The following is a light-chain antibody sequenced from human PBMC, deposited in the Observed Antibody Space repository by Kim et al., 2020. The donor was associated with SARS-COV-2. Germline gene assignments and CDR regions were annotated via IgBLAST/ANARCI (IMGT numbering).Light chain of an antibody. J-gene: IGLJ3*02. V-gene: IGLV3-19*01. CDR2: GEN. CDR1: SLRTYY. Sequence: ALGQTVRITCQGDSLRTYYASWYKQRPGPAPVLVMYGENNRPSGIPDRFSGSNSGSTASLTIVGTQAEDEGDYYCNSRDSSGDHLVFGGGTRLTVL. CDR3: NSRDSSGDHLV.